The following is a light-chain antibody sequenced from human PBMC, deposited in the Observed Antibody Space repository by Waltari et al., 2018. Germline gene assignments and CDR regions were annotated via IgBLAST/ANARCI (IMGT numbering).Light chain of an antibody. CDR1: QSVSSTF. J-gene: IGKJ3*01. V-gene: IGKV3-20*01. CDR3: QQYDSSPSIYT. CDR2: GTS. Sequence: IVLTQSPGTLSLSPGERATLTCRARQSVSSTFLAWYQQRPGQAPRLLIYGTSNRATGIPDRFSGSGSGTDFTLTISRLEPEDFAVYYCQQYDSSPSIYTFGPGTKVDVK.